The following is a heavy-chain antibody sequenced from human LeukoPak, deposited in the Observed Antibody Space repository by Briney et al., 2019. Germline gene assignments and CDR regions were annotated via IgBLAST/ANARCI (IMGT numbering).Heavy chain of an antibody. CDR2: IRYDGSNR. D-gene: IGHD4-17*01. CDR1: GFTFSDYC. CDR3: AKDRSMTTVTPFDN. J-gene: IGHJ4*02. V-gene: IGHV3-30*02. Sequence: GGSLRLPCAASGFTFSDYCMSWVRQAPGKGLEWVAFIRYDGSNRFYADSVRGRFTISRDNSKNTVYLQMNSLRAEDTAVYYCAKDRSMTTVTPFDNWGQGTLVAVSS.